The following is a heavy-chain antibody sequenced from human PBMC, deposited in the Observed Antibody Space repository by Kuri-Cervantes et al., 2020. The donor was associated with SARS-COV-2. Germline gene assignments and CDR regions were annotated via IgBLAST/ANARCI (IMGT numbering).Heavy chain of an antibody. CDR1: GFTFGDYA. CDR2: IRSKAYGGTT. Sequence: GGSLRLSCTASGFTFGDYAMSWVRQAPGKGLEWVGFIRSKAYGGTTEYAASVKGRFTISRDDSKSIAYLQMNSLKTEDTAVYYCARLFQWPGFFLAPFDYWGQGTLVTVSS. D-gene: IGHD6-19*01. CDR3: ARLFQWPGFFLAPFDY. V-gene: IGHV3-49*04. J-gene: IGHJ4*02.